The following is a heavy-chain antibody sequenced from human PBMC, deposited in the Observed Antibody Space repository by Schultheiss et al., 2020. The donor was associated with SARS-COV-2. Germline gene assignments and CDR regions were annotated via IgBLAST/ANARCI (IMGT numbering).Heavy chain of an antibody. CDR2: IYYSGST. D-gene: IGHD3-22*01. Sequence: ETLSLTCAVYGGSFSGYYWSWIRQHPGKGLEWIGYIYYSGSTYYNPSLKSRVTISVDTSKNQFSLKLSSVTAADTAVYYCARGGYYYDSSGPVSFDYWGQGTLVTVSS. V-gene: IGHV4-59*01. CDR3: ARGGYYYDSSGPVSFDY. J-gene: IGHJ4*02. CDR1: GGSFSGYY.